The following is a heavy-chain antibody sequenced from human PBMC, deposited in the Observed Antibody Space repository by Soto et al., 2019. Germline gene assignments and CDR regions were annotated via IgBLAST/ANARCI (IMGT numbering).Heavy chain of an antibody. J-gene: IGHJ4*02. V-gene: IGHV3-74*01. D-gene: IGHD3-22*01. Sequence: GGSLRLSCAASGFTVCSYWMHWVRQAPGKGLVWVSRINSDGSSTSYADSVKGRFTISRDNAKNTLYLQMNSLRAEDTAVYYCARDRNSPYYDSSGYYYERFDYWGQGTLVTVSS. CDR2: INSDGSST. CDR1: GFTVCSYW. CDR3: ARDRNSPYYDSSGYYYERFDY.